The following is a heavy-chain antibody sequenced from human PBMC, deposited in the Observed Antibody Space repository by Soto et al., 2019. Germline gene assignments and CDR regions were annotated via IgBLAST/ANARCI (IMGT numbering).Heavy chain of an antibody. D-gene: IGHD3-22*01. CDR3: ARGPFTYDSSGYYVY. CDR1: GYSFSGYY. CDR2: INPNSGAT. J-gene: IGHJ1*01. Sequence: AASVKVSCKTSGYSFSGYYIHWVLQAPGQGLEWMGWINPNSGATLYARKFQGRVLVSRDTSINTAFMQLSSLSSDDTAVYYCARGPFTYDSSGYYVYWGQGALVTVSS. V-gene: IGHV1-2*02.